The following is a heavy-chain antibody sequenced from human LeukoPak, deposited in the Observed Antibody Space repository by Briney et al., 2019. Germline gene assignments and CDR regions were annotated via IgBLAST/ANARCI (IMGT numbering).Heavy chain of an antibody. CDR3: TRIGH. V-gene: IGHV3-49*04. CDR2: IKSKSYGETK. CDR1: GFTFRDYA. Sequence: GGSLSLSCRTSGFTFRDYAVSWVRQAPGKGLEWIGVIKSKSYGETKESAASVKDRFTISRDDSQSIAYLQMNSLKTEDTAVYYCTRIGHWGQGTLVTVSS. J-gene: IGHJ4*02. D-gene: IGHD3/OR15-3a*01.